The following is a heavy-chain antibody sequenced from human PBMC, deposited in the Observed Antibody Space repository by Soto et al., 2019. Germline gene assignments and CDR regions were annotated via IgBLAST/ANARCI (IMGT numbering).Heavy chain of an antibody. V-gene: IGHV2-5*01. CDR1: GFSLSTSGVG. CDR2: IYWNDDK. J-gene: IGHJ4*02. Sequence: SGPTLVNPTQTLTLTCTFSGFSLSTSGVGVGWIRQPPGKALEWLALIYWNDDKRYSPSLKSRLTITKDTSKNQVVLTMTNMDPVDTATYYCAHVRSGPMPSTDFDYWGQGTLVTVSS. CDR3: AHVRSGPMPSTDFDY. D-gene: IGHD2-15*01.